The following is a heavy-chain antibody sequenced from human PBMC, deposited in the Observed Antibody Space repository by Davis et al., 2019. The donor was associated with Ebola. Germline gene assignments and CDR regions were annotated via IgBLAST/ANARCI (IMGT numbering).Heavy chain of an antibody. Sequence: GGSLRLSCAASRFTFSSYAMHWVRQAPGKGLEWVAVISYDGSNKYYADSVKGRFTISRDNSKHMLYLQMNGLRAEDTAVYYCARPRYSGYDSPLYYYYGMDVWGKGTTVTVSS. CDR2: ISYDGSNK. V-gene: IGHV3-30*04. D-gene: IGHD5-12*01. CDR1: RFTFSSYA. CDR3: ARPRYSGYDSPLYYYYGMDV. J-gene: IGHJ6*04.